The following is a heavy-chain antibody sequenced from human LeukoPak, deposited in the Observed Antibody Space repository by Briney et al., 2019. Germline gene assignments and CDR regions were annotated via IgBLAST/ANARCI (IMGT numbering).Heavy chain of an antibody. CDR1: GFTFSSYW. Sequence: PGGSLRLSCAASGFTFSSYWMTWVRQAPGKGLEWVANIKQDGSEENFVDSVKGRFTISRDNTKKSLYLQMNSLRAEDTALYYCTRGSSAGASLRHDYWGQGTLVTVSS. V-gene: IGHV3-7*01. CDR2: IKQDGSEE. CDR3: TRGSSAGASLRHDY. J-gene: IGHJ4*02. D-gene: IGHD1-26*01.